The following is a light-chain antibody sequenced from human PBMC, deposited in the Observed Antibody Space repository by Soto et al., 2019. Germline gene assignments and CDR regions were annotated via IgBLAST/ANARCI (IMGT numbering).Light chain of an antibody. CDR3: QQYHSTPFT. CDR2: WAS. J-gene: IGKJ3*01. Sequence: DIVMTQSPDSLAVSLGERATINCRSSQSVLYNSNNKNYLAWYQQIPGQPPKLLIYWASTRESGVSDRFSGSGSGTDFTLTISSLQAEDVAVYYCQQYHSTPFTFGPGTKVDIK. CDR1: QSVLYNSNNKNY. V-gene: IGKV4-1*01.